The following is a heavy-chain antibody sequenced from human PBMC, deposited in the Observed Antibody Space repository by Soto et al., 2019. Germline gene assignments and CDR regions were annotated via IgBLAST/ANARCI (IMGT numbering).Heavy chain of an antibody. CDR1: GGSFSGYY. V-gene: IGHV4-34*01. Sequence: KPSETLSLTCAVYGGSFSGYYWSWIRQPPGKGLEWIGEINHSGSTNYNPSLKSRVTISVDTSKNQFSLKLSSVTAADTAVYYCARGPRCTVTIAYYYYMDVSGKGTTVTVSS. CDR3: ARGPRCTVTIAYYYYMDV. CDR2: INHSGST. J-gene: IGHJ6*03. D-gene: IGHD4-4*01.